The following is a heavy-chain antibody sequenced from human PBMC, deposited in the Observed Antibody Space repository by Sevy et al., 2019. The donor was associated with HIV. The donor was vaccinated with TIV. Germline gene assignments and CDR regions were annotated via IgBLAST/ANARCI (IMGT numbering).Heavy chain of an antibody. D-gene: IGHD5-12*01. CDR2: IRNDPDGGTT. CDR3: STDIVVQSGYSYDFSTFNPDLPHNSGADV. J-gene: IGHJ6*02. Sequence: GGSLRLSCTASGFTFRNAWMTWVRQVPGKGLEWVGRIRNDPDGGTTDYAAPVRGRFTISRNDSKNKMYLQINSLKSEDTAVYYCSTDIVVQSGYSYDFSTFNPDLPHNSGADVWGQGTTVTVSS. V-gene: IGHV3-15*01. CDR1: GFTFRNAW.